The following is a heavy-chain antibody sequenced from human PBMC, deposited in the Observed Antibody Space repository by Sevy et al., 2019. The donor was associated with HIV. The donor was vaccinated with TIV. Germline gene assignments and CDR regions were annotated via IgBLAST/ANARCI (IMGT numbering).Heavy chain of an antibody. V-gene: IGHV3-30*18. CDR3: AKNRGYCTNGVCPQYYYYGMDV. J-gene: IGHJ6*02. Sequence: GGCLRLSCAASGFTFSSYGMHWVRQAPGKGLEWVAVISYDGSNKYYADSVKGRFTISRDNSKNTLYLQMNSLRAEDTAVYYCAKNRGYCTNGVCPQYYYYGMDVWGQGTTVTVSS. CDR2: ISYDGSNK. CDR1: GFTFSSYG. D-gene: IGHD2-8*01.